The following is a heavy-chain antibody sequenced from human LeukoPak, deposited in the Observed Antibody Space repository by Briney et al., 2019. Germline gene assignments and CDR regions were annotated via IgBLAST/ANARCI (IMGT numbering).Heavy chain of an antibody. CDR3: AKDADLDYYGSGSPFDY. CDR1: GFTFSSYD. Sequence: GGSLRLSCAASGFTFSSYDMHWVRQAPGKGLEWVAVISYDGSNKYYADSVKGRFTISRDNSKNTLYLQMNSLRAEDTAVYYCAKDADLDYYGSGSPFDYWGQGTLVTVSS. D-gene: IGHD3-10*01. V-gene: IGHV3-30*18. J-gene: IGHJ4*02. CDR2: ISYDGSNK.